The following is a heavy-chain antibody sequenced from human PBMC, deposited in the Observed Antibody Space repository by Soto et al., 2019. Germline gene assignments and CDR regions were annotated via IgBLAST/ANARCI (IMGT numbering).Heavy chain of an antibody. CDR1: GYSFTSYD. D-gene: IGHD3-22*01. Sequence: ASVKVSCKASGYSFTSYDINWVRQATGQGLEWMGWMNPNSGNTGYAQKFQGRVTMTRNTSISTAYMELSSLRSEDTAVYYCARAPLGIIVAPDFWGQGTLVTVS. V-gene: IGHV1-8*01. CDR2: MNPNSGNT. J-gene: IGHJ4*02. CDR3: ARAPLGIIVAPDF.